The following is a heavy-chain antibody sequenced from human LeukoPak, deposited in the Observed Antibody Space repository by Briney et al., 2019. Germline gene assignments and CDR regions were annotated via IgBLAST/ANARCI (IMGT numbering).Heavy chain of an antibody. D-gene: IGHD3-22*01. J-gene: IGHJ4*02. CDR2: LSPNGIST. Sequence: AGSLRLSCAASGFTLSSYWMHWVRRPPGRELLWVSRLSPNGISTAYADSVKGRFTISRDNAKNSLYLQMNSLRAEDTAVYYCARVSFDSSGYYYEGFDYWGQGTLVTVSS. CDR3: ARVSFDSSGYYYEGFDY. V-gene: IGHV3-74*01. CDR1: GFTLSSYW.